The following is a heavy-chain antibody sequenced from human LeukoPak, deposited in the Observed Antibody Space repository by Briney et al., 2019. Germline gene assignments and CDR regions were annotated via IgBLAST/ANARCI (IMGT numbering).Heavy chain of an antibody. CDR1: GGSISSYY. D-gene: IGHD3-3*01. CDR3: ARDTGPRDFYYYYYMDV. J-gene: IGHJ6*03. CDR2: IYTSGST. Sequence: SETLPLTCTVSGGSISSYYWSWIRQPAGKGLEWIGRIYTSGSTNYNPSLKSRVTMSVDTSKNQFSLKLSSVTAADTAVYFCARDTGPRDFYYYYYMDVWGKGTTVTVSS. V-gene: IGHV4-4*07.